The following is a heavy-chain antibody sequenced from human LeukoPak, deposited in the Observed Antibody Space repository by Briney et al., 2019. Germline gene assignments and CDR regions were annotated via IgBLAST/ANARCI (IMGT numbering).Heavy chain of an antibody. J-gene: IGHJ3*02. CDR3: ARLLCTVTTCGAFDI. D-gene: IGHD4-17*01. V-gene: IGHV4-30-2*01. CDR2: IYHSGST. CDR1: GGSISSGGYS. Sequence: SQTLSLTCAVSGGSISSGGYSWSWIRQPPGKGLEWIGCIYHSGSTYYNPSLKSRVTISVDRSKNQFSLKLSSVTAADTAVYYCARLLCTVTTCGAFDIWGQGTMVTVSS.